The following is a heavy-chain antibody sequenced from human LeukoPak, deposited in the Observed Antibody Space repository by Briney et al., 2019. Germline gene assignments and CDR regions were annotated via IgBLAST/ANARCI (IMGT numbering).Heavy chain of an antibody. CDR1: GFTFDDYG. CDR3: VVTIFGVVT. V-gene: IGHV3-20*04. D-gene: IGHD3-3*01. Sequence: GGSLRLSCAASGFTFDDYGMSWVRQAPGKGLEWVSGINWNGGSTGYADSVKGRFTISRDNAKNSLYLQMHTLRAEDTAVYYCVVTIFGVVTWGQGTLATVSS. J-gene: IGHJ4*02. CDR2: INWNGGST.